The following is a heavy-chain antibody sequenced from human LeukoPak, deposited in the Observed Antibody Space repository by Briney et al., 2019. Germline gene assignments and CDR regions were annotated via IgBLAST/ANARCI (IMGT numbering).Heavy chain of an antibody. CDR2: ISGSGGST. CDR3: AKGGGYYHTFLDY. D-gene: IGHD1-26*01. CDR1: GFTFSSYA. V-gene: IGHV3-23*01. Sequence: GGSLRLSCAASGFTFSSYAMSWVRQAPGKGLEWVSAISGSGGSTYYADSVKGRFTISRDNSKNTLYLQMNSLRAEGTAVYYCAKGGGYYHTFLDYWGQGTLVTVSS. J-gene: IGHJ4*02.